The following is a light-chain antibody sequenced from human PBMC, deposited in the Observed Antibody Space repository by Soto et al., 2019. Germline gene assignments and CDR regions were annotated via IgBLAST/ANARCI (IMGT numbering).Light chain of an antibody. CDR3: QQYEISPPCT. CDR1: QSVSSSY. CDR2: DAS. Sequence: EIVLTQSPGTLSLSPGERATLSCRASQSVSSSYLAWYQQKPGQAPRLLIYDASSRATGIPDRFSGSGSGTDFTLTISRLETEDYAVYYCQQYEISPPCTFGQGTKVEIK. J-gene: IGKJ2*02. V-gene: IGKV3-20*01.